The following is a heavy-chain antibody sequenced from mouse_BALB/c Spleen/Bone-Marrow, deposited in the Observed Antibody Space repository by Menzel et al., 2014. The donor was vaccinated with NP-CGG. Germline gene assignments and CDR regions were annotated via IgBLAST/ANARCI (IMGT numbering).Heavy chain of an antibody. D-gene: IGHD1-1*01. J-gene: IGHJ4*01. V-gene: IGHV1-54*01. CDR1: GYAFTNYW. CDR3: ARELVRGMDY. CDR2: INPGSGGI. Sequence: VHLVESGAELVRPGTSVKVSCKASGYAFTNYWIEWIKQRPGQGLEWIGVINPGSGGINYNEKFKGKATLTADKSSSTAYMQLSSRTSDDSAVYFCARELVRGMDYWGQGTSVTVSS.